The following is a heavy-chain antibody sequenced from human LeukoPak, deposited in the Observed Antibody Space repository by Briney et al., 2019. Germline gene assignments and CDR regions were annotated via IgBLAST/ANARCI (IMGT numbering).Heavy chain of an antibody. CDR3: AKTMIVAYYFDY. J-gene: IGHJ4*02. CDR2: ISGSGGTT. Sequence: PGGSLRLSCTASGYTFSTYAVSWVRQAPGKGLEWVSAISGSGGTTNYADSVKGRFTISRDNSKDTLYLQMNSLRAEDTAVYYCAKTMIVAYYFDYWGQGTLVTVSS. V-gene: IGHV3-23*01. CDR1: GYTFSTYA. D-gene: IGHD3-22*01.